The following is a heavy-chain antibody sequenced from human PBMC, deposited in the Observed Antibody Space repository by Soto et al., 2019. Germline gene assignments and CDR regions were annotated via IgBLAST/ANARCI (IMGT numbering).Heavy chain of an antibody. J-gene: IGHJ4*02. CDR3: ARERSSGWSPDY. CDR1: GYTFTGYY. V-gene: IGHV1-2*02. Sequence: ASVKVSCKAAGYTFTGYYMYWVRQAPGQGLEWMGWINPNTGGTNYAQKFQGRVTLTRDTSISTAYMELTRLRSDDTAIYCCARERSSGWSPDYWGQGTLVTVSS. D-gene: IGHD6-19*01. CDR2: INPNTGGT.